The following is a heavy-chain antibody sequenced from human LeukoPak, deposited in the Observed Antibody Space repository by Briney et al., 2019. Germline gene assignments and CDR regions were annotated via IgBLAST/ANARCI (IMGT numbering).Heavy chain of an antibody. CDR3: AKPYSSSWYMTLYRASKYFDY. J-gene: IGHJ4*02. CDR1: GFTFSSYG. Sequence: GGSLRLSCAASGFTFSSYGMHWVRQAPGKGLEWVAFIRYDGSNKYYADSVKGRFTISRDNSKNTLYLQMNSLRAEDTAVYYCAKPYSSSWYMTLYRASKYFDYWGQGTLVTVSS. V-gene: IGHV3-30*02. CDR2: IRYDGSNK. D-gene: IGHD6-13*01.